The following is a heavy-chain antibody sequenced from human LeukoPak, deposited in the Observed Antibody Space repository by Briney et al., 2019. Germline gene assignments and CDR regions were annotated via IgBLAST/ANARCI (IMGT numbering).Heavy chain of an antibody. CDR2: INPNSGGT. CDR1: GYTFTGYY. J-gene: IGHJ4*02. Sequence: ASVKVSCKASGYTFTGYYMHWVRQAPGQGLEWMGWINPNSGGTNYEQKFQGRVTMTRDTSINPAYMELRRMTSDDTAVYYCAAALDFDYRMISDYWGQGTLVTVSS. CDR3: AAALDFDYRMISDY. D-gene: IGHD4-11*01. V-gene: IGHV1-2*02.